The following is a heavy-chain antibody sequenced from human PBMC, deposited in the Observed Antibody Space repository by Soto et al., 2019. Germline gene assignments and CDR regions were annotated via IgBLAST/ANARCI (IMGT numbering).Heavy chain of an antibody. CDR1: GGSISNSNYY. Sequence: PSETLSLTCNVSGGSISNSNYYWGWIRQPPGKGLEWIGSIYYTVITFYNPSLMSRVTISVYTSKNQFFLKLGSVTAVDTAVYFCERHSIWLLLSDYWGQGTLVTVSS. D-gene: IGHD3-22*01. J-gene: IGHJ4*02. V-gene: IGHV4-39*01. CDR3: ERHSIWLLLSDY. CDR2: IYYTVIT.